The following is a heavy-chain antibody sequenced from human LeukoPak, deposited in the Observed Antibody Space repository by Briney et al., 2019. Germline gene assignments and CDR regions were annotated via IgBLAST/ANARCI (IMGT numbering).Heavy chain of an antibody. CDR3: ARAPFDYSGSYSGFDY. V-gene: IGHV4-59*01. CDR1: GVSISSYY. CDR2: IYYSGST. Sequence: PSETLSLTCTVSGVSISSYYWSWIRQPPGKGLEWIGYIYYSGSTNYNPSLKSRVTISVDTSKNQFSLKLSSVTAADTAVYYCARAPFDYSGSYSGFDYWGQGTLVTVSS. J-gene: IGHJ4*02. D-gene: IGHD1-26*01.